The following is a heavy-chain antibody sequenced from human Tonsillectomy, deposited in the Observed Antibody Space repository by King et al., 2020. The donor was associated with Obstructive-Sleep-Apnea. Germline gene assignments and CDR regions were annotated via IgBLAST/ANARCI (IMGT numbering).Heavy chain of an antibody. CDR1: GGTFNSYA. CDR3: ARGGDRISLVRGVSQGREFDY. V-gene: IGHV1-69*09. J-gene: IGHJ4*02. Sequence: QLVQSGAEVKKPGSSVKVSCKTSGGTFNSYAISWVRQAPGQGLEWMGRIIPILDISFYAQKFQGRVTITADKSTSTSYIELRSLRSEDTAVYYCARGGDRISLVRGVSQGREFDYWGQGTRVSVSS. D-gene: IGHD3-10*01. CDR2: IIPILDIS.